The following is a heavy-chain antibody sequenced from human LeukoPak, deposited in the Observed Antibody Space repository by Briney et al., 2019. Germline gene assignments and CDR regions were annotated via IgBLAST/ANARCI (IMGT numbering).Heavy chain of an antibody. Sequence: PSETLSLTCNVSGGSISTTTNSWGWAWLRQRPTKGLEWIGSIYYGVRPYYTSSLKSPVTISVDTSKNQFSLKLASLTAADTAVYYCARRPIVGSTGFYFDPWGPGTLVTVSS. CDR1: GGSISTTTNS. D-gene: IGHD1-26*01. CDR2: IYYGVRP. V-gene: IGHV4-39*01. J-gene: IGHJ5*02. CDR3: ARRPIVGSTGFYFDP.